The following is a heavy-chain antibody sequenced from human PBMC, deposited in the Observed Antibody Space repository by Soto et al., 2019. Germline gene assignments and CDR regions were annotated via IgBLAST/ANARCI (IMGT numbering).Heavy chain of an antibody. D-gene: IGHD6-19*01. CDR2: IYYSGST. Sequence: SETLSLTCTVSGGSISSGGYYWSWIRQHPGKGLEWIGYIYYSGSTYYNPSLKSRVTISVDTSKNQFSLKLSSVTAADAAVYYCAITPGIEVAGPDYWGQGTLVTVSS. J-gene: IGHJ4*02. CDR1: GGSISSGGYY. CDR3: AITPGIEVAGPDY. V-gene: IGHV4-31*03.